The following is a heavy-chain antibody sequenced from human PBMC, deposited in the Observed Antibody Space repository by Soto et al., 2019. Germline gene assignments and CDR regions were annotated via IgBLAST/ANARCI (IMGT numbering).Heavy chain of an antibody. CDR3: ARSPPRVERNNYAGGWFDP. CDR2: MNPNSGNT. CDR1: GYTFTSYD. D-gene: IGHD4-4*01. Sequence: QVLLVQSGAEVKKPGASVKVSCKASGYTFTSYDINWVRQATGQGLEWMGWMNPNSGNTGYPQKFQGRVTMTRNTSISTAYMELSSLRFEDTAVYYCARSPPRVERNNYAGGWFDPWGQGTLVTVSS. J-gene: IGHJ5*02. V-gene: IGHV1-8*01.